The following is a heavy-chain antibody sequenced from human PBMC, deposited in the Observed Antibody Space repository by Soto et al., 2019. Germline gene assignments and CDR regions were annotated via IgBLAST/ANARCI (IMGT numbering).Heavy chain of an antibody. Sequence: RASVKVSCKASGFTFTSSAVQWVRQARGQRLEWIGWIVVGSGNTNYAQKFQERVTITRDMSTSTAYMELSSLRSEDTAVYYCVSDRATYYYDSSCYYYKNSEYLQHWG. J-gene: IGHJ1*01. CDR3: VSDRATYYYDSSCYYYKNSEYLQH. CDR2: IVVGSGNT. V-gene: IGHV1-58*01. D-gene: IGHD3-22*01. CDR1: GFTFTSSA.